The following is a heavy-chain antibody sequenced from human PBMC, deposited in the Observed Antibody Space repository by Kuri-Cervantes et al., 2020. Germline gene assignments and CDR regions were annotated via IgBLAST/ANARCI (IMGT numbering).Heavy chain of an antibody. CDR1: GYTFTSYA. J-gene: IGHJ3*02. D-gene: IGHD2-21*01. CDR3: ARDVVHAFDI. V-gene: IGHV3-30-3*01. Sequence: SCKASGYTFTSYAMHWVRQAPGKGLEWVAVISYDGSNKYYADSVKGRFTISRDNAKNSLYLQMNSLRDEDTAVYYCARDVVHAFDIWGQGTMVTVSS. CDR2: ISYDGSNK.